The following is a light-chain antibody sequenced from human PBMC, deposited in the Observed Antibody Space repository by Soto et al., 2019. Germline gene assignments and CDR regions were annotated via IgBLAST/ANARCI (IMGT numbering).Light chain of an antibody. CDR1: QSVLNSSNNKNY. Sequence: DVVMTQSPDSLAVSLGERATINCKSSQSVLNSSNNKNYLAWYQQKPGQPPKLLIYWASTRESGVPDRFSGSASGTDFTLTISSLQAEDVAVYYCQQYDDTPRTFGQGTKVEIK. J-gene: IGKJ1*01. V-gene: IGKV4-1*01. CDR3: QQYDDTPRT. CDR2: WAS.